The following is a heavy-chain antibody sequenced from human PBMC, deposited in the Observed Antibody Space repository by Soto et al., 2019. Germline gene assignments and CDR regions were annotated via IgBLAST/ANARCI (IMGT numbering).Heavy chain of an antibody. CDR2: IIPIPGTA. V-gene: IGHV1-69*01. Sequence: QVQLVQSGAEVKKPGSSVKVSCKASGGTFGSYAISWVRQAPGQGLEWMGGIIPIPGTANYAQKFQGRVTIAADESTSTAYMELSSLRSEDTAVYYCARSQGSSTSLESYYYYDYGMDVWGQGTTVTVSS. CDR3: ARSQGSSTSLESYYYYDYGMDV. D-gene: IGHD2-2*01. CDR1: GGTFGSYA. J-gene: IGHJ6*02.